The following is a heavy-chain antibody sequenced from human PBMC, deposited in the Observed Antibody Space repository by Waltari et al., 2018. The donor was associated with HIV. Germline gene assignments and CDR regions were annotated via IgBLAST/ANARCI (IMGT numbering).Heavy chain of an antibody. CDR2: VHYSGSS. V-gene: IGHV4-39*01. J-gene: IGHJ4*02. CDR1: GDSISSTNYE. Sequence: QLQLQESGPGLGKPWETLSLTCHVSGDSISSTNYEWAWLRQPPGKGLEWIGSVHYSGSSYYNPSLKSRVTISVDTSKNQFSLKLRSVTASDTAVYYCASSSNNYFFYWGQGTLVTVSS. CDR3: ASSSNNYFFY.